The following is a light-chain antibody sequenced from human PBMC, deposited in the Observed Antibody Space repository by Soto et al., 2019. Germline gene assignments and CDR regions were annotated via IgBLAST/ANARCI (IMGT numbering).Light chain of an antibody. J-gene: IGLJ2*01. CDR3: CSYAVYVV. V-gene: IGLV2-23*01. CDR2: EGS. CDR1: SSDVGSYNL. Sequence: QSVLTQPASVSGSPGQSITISCTGTSSDVGSYNLVSWYQQHPGKAPKLMIYEGSKRLSGVSNRFSGSKSGNTASLTISGLQAEDEADYYCCSYAVYVVFGGGTKLTVL.